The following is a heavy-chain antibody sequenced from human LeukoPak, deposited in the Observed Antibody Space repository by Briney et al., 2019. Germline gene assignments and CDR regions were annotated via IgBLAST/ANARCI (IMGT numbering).Heavy chain of an antibody. CDR1: GYTFTGYY. V-gene: IGHV1-2*03. D-gene: IGHD5-12*01. Sequence: LGASVKVSCKASGYTFTGYYMHWVRQAPGPGLEWMGGINPNSGGTNYAQTFQGRVTMIRDTSISTGYMELRRLRSGDTAVYYCARYETVATIIDYWGQGTLVTVSS. CDR2: INPNSGGT. J-gene: IGHJ4*02. CDR3: ARYETVATIIDY.